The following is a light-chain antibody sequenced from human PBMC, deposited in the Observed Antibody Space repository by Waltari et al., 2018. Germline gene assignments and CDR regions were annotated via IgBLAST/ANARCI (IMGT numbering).Light chain of an antibody. J-gene: IGKJ5*01. V-gene: IGKV3-20*01. Sequence: EIVLTQSPGTLSLSPVERAPLSCRASQSVSSSYLAWYQQKPGQAPRLLIYGASSRATGIPDRFSGSGSGTDFTLTISRLEPEDFAVYYCQQYGSSPRITFGQGTRLEIK. CDR1: QSVSSSY. CDR2: GAS. CDR3: QQYGSSPRIT.